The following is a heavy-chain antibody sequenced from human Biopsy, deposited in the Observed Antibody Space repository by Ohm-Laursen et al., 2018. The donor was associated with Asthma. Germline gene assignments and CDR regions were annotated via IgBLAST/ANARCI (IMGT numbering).Heavy chain of an antibody. CDR2: IKHDGREK. J-gene: IGHJ1*01. V-gene: IGHV3-7*01. CDR3: ARTFHFWSPYHAEHYQL. CDR1: GFTFSSYS. D-gene: IGHD3-3*02. Sequence: SLRLSCAASGFTFSSYSMSWVRQAPGKGLEWVANIKHDGREKNHVDSLKGRFTISRDNAKNSLYLQMNSLRAEDTAVYYCARTFHFWSPYHAEHYQLWGQGTLVTVSS.